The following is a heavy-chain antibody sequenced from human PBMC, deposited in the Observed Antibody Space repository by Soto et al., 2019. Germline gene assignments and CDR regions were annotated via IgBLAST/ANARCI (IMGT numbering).Heavy chain of an antibody. CDR1: GGTFSSYF. V-gene: IGHV1-69*01. D-gene: IGHD6-13*01. Sequence: QVQLVQSGAEVKKAGSSVKVSCKVSGGTFSSYFINWVRQAPGQGLEWVVGIIPVFGTASYAEKFQGRVTITADESTSTAYLELSSLRPDDTAVYYCARETPSAAAAYYYYGLDVWGQGTTVTVPS. J-gene: IGHJ6*02. CDR2: IIPVFGTA. CDR3: ARETPSAAAAYYYYGLDV.